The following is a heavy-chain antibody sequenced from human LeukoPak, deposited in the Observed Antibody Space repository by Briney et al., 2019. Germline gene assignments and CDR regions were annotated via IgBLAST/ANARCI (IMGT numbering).Heavy chain of an antibody. CDR3: ATAHYYDSSGYYAY. D-gene: IGHD3-22*01. Sequence: ASVKVSCKVSGYTLTELSMHWVRQAPGKGLEWMGGFDPEDGETIYAQKFQGRVTMTEDTTTDTAYMELSSLRSEDTAVYYCATAHYYDSSGYYAYWGQGTLVTVSS. J-gene: IGHJ4*02. CDR2: FDPEDGET. V-gene: IGHV1-24*01. CDR1: GYTLTELS.